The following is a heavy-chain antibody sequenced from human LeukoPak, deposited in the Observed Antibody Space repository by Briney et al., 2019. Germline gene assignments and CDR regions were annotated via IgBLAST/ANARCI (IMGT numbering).Heavy chain of an antibody. J-gene: IGHJ4*02. CDR2: INPNSGDT. CDR3: ARGDGSYYDY. V-gene: IGHV1-2*06. Sequence: GASVKVSCKASGYTFTAYYMHWVRQAPGQGLEWMGRINPNSGDTDYAQKFQGRVSMTRDTSTSTAYMELRSLRSDDTAVYYCARGDGSYYDYWGQGTLVTVSS. D-gene: IGHD1-26*01. CDR1: GYTFTAYY.